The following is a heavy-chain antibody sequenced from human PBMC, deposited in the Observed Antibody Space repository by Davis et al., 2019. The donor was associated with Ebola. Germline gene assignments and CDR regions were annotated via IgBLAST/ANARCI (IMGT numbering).Heavy chain of an antibody. CDR2: IKKDGSEK. Sequence: PGGSLRLSCAASGFTFSNYWMSWVRQAPGKGLEWVANIKKDGSEKYDVDSVKDRFTISRDNAKSSLSLQMNSLRVEDTAVYYCVRDAGWQRLDNWGQGTLVTVSS. D-gene: IGHD4-23*01. V-gene: IGHV3-7*01. CDR3: VRDAGWQRLDN. CDR1: GFTFSNYW. J-gene: IGHJ4*02.